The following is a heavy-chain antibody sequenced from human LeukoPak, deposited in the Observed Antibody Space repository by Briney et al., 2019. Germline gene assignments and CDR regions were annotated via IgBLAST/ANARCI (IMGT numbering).Heavy chain of an antibody. D-gene: IGHD6-19*01. Sequence: PSETLSLTCAVSGGSFNGFYWSWVRQPPGKGAEWSGQIIHSGSTTYNPSLKSGVTISVEKSMNHFSLTLSSVTAADTAVYYCARESAVAGSYYYYYYMDVWGKGTTVTISS. CDR3: ARESAVAGSYYYYYYMDV. CDR1: GGSFNGFY. J-gene: IGHJ6*03. V-gene: IGHV4-34*12. CDR2: IIHSGST.